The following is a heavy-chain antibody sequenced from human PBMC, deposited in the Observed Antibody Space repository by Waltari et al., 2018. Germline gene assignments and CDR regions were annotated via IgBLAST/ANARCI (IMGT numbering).Heavy chain of an antibody. Sequence: EVQLLESGGDLEQPGGSLRISCVGSGFNFSNYAMNWVRQAPGKGLEWVSTVGGTGDYSYYADSVKGRFTISRDKSKNTVFLHMNDLRVEETAIYFCAKDQAGWLVLDGYFDSWGQGTPVTVSS. CDR1: GFNFSNYA. J-gene: IGHJ4*02. CDR2: VGGTGDYS. D-gene: IGHD6-19*01. CDR3: AKDQAGWLVLDGYFDS. V-gene: IGHV3-23*01.